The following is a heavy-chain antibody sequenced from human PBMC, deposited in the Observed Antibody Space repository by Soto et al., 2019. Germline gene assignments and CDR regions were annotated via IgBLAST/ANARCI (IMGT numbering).Heavy chain of an antibody. J-gene: IGHJ4*02. V-gene: IGHV3-7*05. CDR3: AKARAQYYDFWSGYPVDY. Sequence: PGGSLRLSCAASGFTFNTYWMTWVRQAPGKGLEWVANIKQDGSETYYVDSVKGRFTISRDNAKNSLYLQMNSLRAEDTAVYYCAKARAQYYDFWSGYPVDYWGQGTLVTVSS. D-gene: IGHD3-3*01. CDR2: IKQDGSET. CDR1: GFTFNTYW.